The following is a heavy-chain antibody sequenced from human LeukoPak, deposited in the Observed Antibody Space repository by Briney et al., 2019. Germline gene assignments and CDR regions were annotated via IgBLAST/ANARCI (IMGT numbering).Heavy chain of an antibody. CDR2: ISSSSSTI. J-gene: IGHJ6*03. V-gene: IGHV3-48*01. D-gene: IGHD3-10*01. Sequence: GGSLRLSCAASGFTFSSYSMNWVRQAPGKGLEWVSYISSSSSTIYYADSVKGRFTISRDNAKNSLYLQMNSLRAEDTAVYYCARHPKGGDDGYYYYYMDVWGKGTTVTVTS. CDR3: ARHPKGGDDGYYYYYMDV. CDR1: GFTFSSYS.